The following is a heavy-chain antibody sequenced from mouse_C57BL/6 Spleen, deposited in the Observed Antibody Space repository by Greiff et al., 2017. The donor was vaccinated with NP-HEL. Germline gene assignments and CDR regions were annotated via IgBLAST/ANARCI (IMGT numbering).Heavy chain of an antibody. V-gene: IGHV14-3*01. D-gene: IGHD1-1*01. CDR2: IDPANGNT. Sequence: VQLQQSVAELVRPGASVKLSCTASGLNIKNTYMHWVKQRPEQGLEWIGRIDPANGNTKFAPKFQGKAPITADTSSNTAYLQLSSLTSEDTAIYYCARGYYGLYYFDYWGQGTTLTVSS. J-gene: IGHJ2*01. CDR3: ARGYYGLYYFDY. CDR1: GLNIKNTY.